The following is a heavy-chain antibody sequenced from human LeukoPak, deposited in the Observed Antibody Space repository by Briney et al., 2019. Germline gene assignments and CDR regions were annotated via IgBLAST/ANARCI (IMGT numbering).Heavy chain of an antibody. CDR1: GGSISSYY. Sequence: PSETLSLTCTVSGGSISSYYWSWIRQPPGKGLEWIGYIYTSGSTNYNPSLKSRVTISVDTSKNQFSLKLSSVTAADTAVYYCARHGSYCANGVCYSYYYYYMDVWGKGTTVTVSS. D-gene: IGHD2-8*01. J-gene: IGHJ6*03. V-gene: IGHV4-4*09. CDR3: ARHGSYCANGVCYSYYYYYMDV. CDR2: IYTSGST.